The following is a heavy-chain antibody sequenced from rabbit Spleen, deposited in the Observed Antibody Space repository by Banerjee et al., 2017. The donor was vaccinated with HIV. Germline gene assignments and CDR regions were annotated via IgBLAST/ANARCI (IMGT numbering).Heavy chain of an antibody. CDR2: VYGGLSGNT. CDR3: ARDLDAGSNYVNL. V-gene: IGHV1S45*01. Sequence: QEQLEESEGGLVKPGASLTLTCTASGFSFSSSYWICWVRQAPGKGLEWIACVYGGLSGNTYYASWAKGRFTISKTSSTTVTLQMTSLTAADTATYFCARDLDAGSNYVNLWGPGTLVTVS. J-gene: IGHJ6*01. D-gene: IGHD8-1*01. CDR1: GFSFSSSYW.